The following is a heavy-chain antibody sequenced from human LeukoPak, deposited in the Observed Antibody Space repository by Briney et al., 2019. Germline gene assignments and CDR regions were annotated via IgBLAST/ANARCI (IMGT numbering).Heavy chain of an antibody. CDR3: ARSHGPGYYAPFDY. J-gene: IGHJ4*02. Sequence: ASVKVSCKVSGGTFSNYVISWVRQAPGQGLEWMGGIIPIFGTPNYAQKFQGRVTITTDESTSTAYMEMSSLRSEDTAVYYCARSHGPGYYAPFDYWGQGTLVTVSS. CDR1: GGTFSNYV. CDR2: IIPIFGTP. D-gene: IGHD3-22*01. V-gene: IGHV1-69*05.